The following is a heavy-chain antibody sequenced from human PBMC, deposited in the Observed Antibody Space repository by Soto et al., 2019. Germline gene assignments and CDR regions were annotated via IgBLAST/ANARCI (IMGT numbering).Heavy chain of an antibody. D-gene: IGHD3-10*01. CDR3: ARRHKSGYFDY. CDR2: IYYSGST. J-gene: IGHJ4*02. CDR1: GGSISSGGYY. Sequence: ASETLSLTCTVSGGSISSGGYYWSWIRQHPGKGLEWIGYIYYSGSTYYNPSLKSRVTISVDTSKNQFSLKLSSVTAADTAVYYCARRHKSGYFDYWGQGTLVTVSS. V-gene: IGHV4-31*03.